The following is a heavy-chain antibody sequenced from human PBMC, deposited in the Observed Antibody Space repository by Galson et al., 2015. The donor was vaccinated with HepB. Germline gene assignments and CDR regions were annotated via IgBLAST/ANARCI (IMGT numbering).Heavy chain of an antibody. D-gene: IGHD3-3*01. CDR1: GGSFSGYY. Sequence: ETLSLTCAVYGGSFSGYYWSWIRQPPGKGLEWIGEINHSGSTNYNPSLKSRVTISVDTSKNQFSLKLSSATAADTAVYYCARDGIFGVAAPEEFDYWGQGTLVTVSS. V-gene: IGHV4-34*01. CDR3: ARDGIFGVAAPEEFDY. J-gene: IGHJ4*02. CDR2: INHSGST.